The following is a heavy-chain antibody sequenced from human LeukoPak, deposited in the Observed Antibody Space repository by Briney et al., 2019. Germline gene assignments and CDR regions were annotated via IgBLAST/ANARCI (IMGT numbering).Heavy chain of an antibody. Sequence: APVKVSCKASGYTFTSYSISWVRQAPGQGLEWMGWISGYNGNTNYAQKLQGRVTMTTDTSTSTAYMELRSLRSDDTAVYYCARVTSVGGSGSYYNWFDPWGQGTLVTVSS. CDR3: ARVTSVGGSGSYYNWFDP. J-gene: IGHJ5*02. V-gene: IGHV1-18*01. CDR1: GYTFTSYS. CDR2: ISGYNGNT. D-gene: IGHD3-10*01.